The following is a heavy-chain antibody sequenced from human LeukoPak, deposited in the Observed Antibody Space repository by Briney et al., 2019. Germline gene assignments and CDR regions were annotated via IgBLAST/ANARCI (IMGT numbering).Heavy chain of an antibody. J-gene: IGHJ4*02. CDR1: GYTFTSYD. V-gene: IGHV1-8*01. CDR2: MNPNSGNT. D-gene: IGHD3-10*01. CDR3: ARVRTHYYGSGSYAY. Sequence: ASVKVSCKASGYTFTSYDINWVRQATGQGLEWMGWMNPNSGNTGYAQKFQGGVTMTRNTSISTAYMELSSLRSEDTAVYYCARVRTHYYGSGSYAYWGQGTLVTVSS.